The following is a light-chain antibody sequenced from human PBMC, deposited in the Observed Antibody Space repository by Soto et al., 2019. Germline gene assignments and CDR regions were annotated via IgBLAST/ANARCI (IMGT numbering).Light chain of an antibody. V-gene: IGKV1-5*03. Sequence: DIQMTQSPSTLSASVGDRVTITCRASQSISSWLAWYQQKPGKAPKLLIYKSSTLESGVPSRFSGSGSGTKFTFSISCLQPVDFASYYCQQYSNYSPWTFGQGTKV. CDR2: KSS. CDR3: QQYSNYSPWT. CDR1: QSISSW. J-gene: IGKJ1*01.